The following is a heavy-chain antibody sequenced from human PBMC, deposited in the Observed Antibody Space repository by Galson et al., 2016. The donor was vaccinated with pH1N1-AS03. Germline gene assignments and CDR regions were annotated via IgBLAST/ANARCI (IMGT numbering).Heavy chain of an antibody. CDR1: GGAFTSYA. CDR2: IIPMFDTP. CDR3: AKEAWDQFYGGVFGLDG. D-gene: IGHD3-16*02. J-gene: IGHJ4*02. Sequence: SVKVSCKASGGAFTSYAITWVRQAPGQGLEYMGRIIPMFDTPNSARKFLGRVTFTADKSTNTAYMELSSLRYEDTAMYFCAKEAWDQFYGGVFGLDGWGQGSLVLVSS. V-gene: IGHV1-69*06.